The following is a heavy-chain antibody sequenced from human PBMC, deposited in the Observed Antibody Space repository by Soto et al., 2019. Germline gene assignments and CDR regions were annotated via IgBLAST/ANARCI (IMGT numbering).Heavy chain of an antibody. CDR3: AKVLGIDDSSSYYWPVATALDY. Sequence: PGGSLRLSCAASGFTFSSYGMHWVRQAPGKGLEWVAVISYDGSNKYYADSVKGRFTISRDNSKNTLYLQMNSLRAEDTAVYYCAKVLGIDDSSSYYWPVATALDYWGQGTLVTVSS. J-gene: IGHJ4*02. CDR2: ISYDGSNK. D-gene: IGHD3-22*01. V-gene: IGHV3-30*18. CDR1: GFTFSSYG.